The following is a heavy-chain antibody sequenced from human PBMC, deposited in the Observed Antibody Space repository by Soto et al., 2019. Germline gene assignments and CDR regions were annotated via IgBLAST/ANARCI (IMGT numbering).Heavy chain of an antibody. Sequence: PSETLSLTCTVSGGSISSGGYYWSWIRQHPGKGLEWIGYIYYSGSTYYNPPLKSRVTISVDTSKNQFSLKLSSVTAADTAVYYCARAAFGGVIVTNWFDPWGQGTLVTVSS. J-gene: IGHJ5*02. CDR3: ARAAFGGVIVTNWFDP. V-gene: IGHV4-31*03. CDR1: GGSISSGGYY. D-gene: IGHD3-16*02. CDR2: IYYSGST.